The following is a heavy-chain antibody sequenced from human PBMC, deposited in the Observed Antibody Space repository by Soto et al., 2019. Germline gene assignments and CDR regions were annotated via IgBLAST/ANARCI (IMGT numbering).Heavy chain of an antibody. J-gene: IGHJ3*02. Sequence: RASVKVSCKASGYTFTSYDINWVRQATGQGLEWMGWMNPNSGNTGYAQKFQGRVTMTRNTSISTAYMELSSLRSEDTAVYYCARVIVKYCSGGSCRAFDIWGQGTMVTVSS. CDR1: GYTFTSYD. V-gene: IGHV1-8*01. CDR3: ARVIVKYCSGGSCRAFDI. CDR2: MNPNSGNT. D-gene: IGHD2-15*01.